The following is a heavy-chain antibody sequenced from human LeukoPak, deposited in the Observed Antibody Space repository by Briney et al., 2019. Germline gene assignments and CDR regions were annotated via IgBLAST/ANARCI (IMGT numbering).Heavy chain of an antibody. D-gene: IGHD6-6*01. Sequence: KPSETLSLTCTVSGGSISTSAYYWGWIRQSPGKGLEWIGSFYYSGSIFDNRSLRSRVTISIDMSKNQFLLKLTSVTAADTAVYYCARRAPSSSSEAFDIWGQGTMVTVSS. CDR3: ARRAPSSSSEAFDI. CDR1: GGSISTSAYY. V-gene: IGHV4-39*01. CDR2: FYYSGSI. J-gene: IGHJ3*02.